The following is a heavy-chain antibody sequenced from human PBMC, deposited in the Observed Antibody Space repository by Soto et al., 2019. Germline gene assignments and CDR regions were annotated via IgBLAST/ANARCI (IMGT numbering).Heavy chain of an antibody. CDR3: AREGIAVAEYDY. D-gene: IGHD6-19*01. Sequence: GVLRLSCAASGFTVSSNYMSWVRQAPGKGLEWVSVIYSGGSTYYADSVKGRFAISRDNSKNTLYLQMNSLRAEDTAVYYCAREGIAVAEYDYWGQGTLVTVSS. CDR2: IYSGGST. CDR1: GFTVSSNY. J-gene: IGHJ4*02. V-gene: IGHV3-66*01.